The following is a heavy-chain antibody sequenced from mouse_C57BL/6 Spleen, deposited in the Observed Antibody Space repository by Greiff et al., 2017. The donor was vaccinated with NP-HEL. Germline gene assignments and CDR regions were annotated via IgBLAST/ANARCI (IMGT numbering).Heavy chain of an antibody. J-gene: IGHJ3*01. V-gene: IGHV1-59*01. Sequence: QVQLQQPGAELVRPGTSVKLSCKASGYTFTSYWMHWVKQRPGQGLEWIGVIDPSDSYTNYNQKFKGKATLTVDTSSSTAYMQLSSLTSEDSAVYYCARWGSNYEADWGQGTLVTVSA. CDR2: IDPSDSYT. CDR3: ARWGSNYEAD. CDR1: GYTFTSYW. D-gene: IGHD2-5*01.